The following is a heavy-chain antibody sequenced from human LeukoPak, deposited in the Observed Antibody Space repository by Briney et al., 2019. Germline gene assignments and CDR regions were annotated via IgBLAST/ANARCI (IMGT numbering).Heavy chain of an antibody. V-gene: IGHV4-34*01. CDR3: VRTDYRA. D-gene: IGHD4-11*01. CDR2: INHSGST. Sequence: SETLSLTCAVYGGSFSDYYWSWIRQPPGEGLEWIGEINHSGSTNYNPSLKSLKSRVTISVDTSNNQFSLNLSSVTAADTAVYYCVRTDYRAWGQGTLVTVSS. J-gene: IGHJ5*02. CDR1: GGSFSDYY.